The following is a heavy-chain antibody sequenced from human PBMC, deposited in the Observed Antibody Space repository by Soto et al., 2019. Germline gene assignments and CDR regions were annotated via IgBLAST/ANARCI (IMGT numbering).Heavy chain of an antibody. V-gene: IGHV3-30*18. Sequence: GGSLRLSCAASGFTFSSHGMHWVRQAPGKGLEWVAVISYDGSNKYYADSVKGRFTISRDNSKNTLYLQMNSLRAEDTAVYYCAKVNRDYYDSSGQTYGMDVWGQGTTVTVSS. CDR2: ISYDGSNK. CDR1: GFTFSSHG. CDR3: AKVNRDYYDSSGQTYGMDV. D-gene: IGHD3-22*01. J-gene: IGHJ6*02.